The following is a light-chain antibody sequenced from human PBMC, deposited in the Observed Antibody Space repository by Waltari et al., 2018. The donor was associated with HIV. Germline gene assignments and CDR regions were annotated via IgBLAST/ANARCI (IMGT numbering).Light chain of an antibody. CDR1: KLGDKY. CDR2: QGT. J-gene: IGLJ2*01. V-gene: IGLV3-1*01. Sequence: SYELTQPPSVSVSPGQTASITCSGDKLGDKYACWYQQKSGQSPVLVIYQGTKRPSGIPGRFSGSNSGNTATLTIGGTQAMDEADYYCQAWDSSTAVLFGGGTKLTVL. CDR3: QAWDSSTAVL.